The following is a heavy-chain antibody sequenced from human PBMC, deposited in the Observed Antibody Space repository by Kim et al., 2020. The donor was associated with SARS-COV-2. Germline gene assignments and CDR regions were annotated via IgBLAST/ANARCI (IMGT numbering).Heavy chain of an antibody. J-gene: IGHJ4*02. D-gene: IGHD3-10*01. V-gene: IGHV1-24*01. Sequence: ASVKVSCKVSGYTLTELSMHWVRQAPGKGLEWMGGFDPEDGETIYAQKFQGRVTMTEDTSTDTAYMELSSLRSEDTAVYYCATAWGGDGSGSYLPFDYWGQGTLVTVSS. CDR3: ATAWGGDGSGSYLPFDY. CDR2: FDPEDGET. CDR1: GYTLTELS.